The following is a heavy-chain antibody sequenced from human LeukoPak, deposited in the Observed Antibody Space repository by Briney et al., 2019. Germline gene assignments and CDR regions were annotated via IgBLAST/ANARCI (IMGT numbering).Heavy chain of an antibody. V-gene: IGHV3-23*01. Sequence: GGSLRLSCAASGFTFSSYAITWVRQAPGKGLEWVSAVSSNGAKTYYADSVKGRFTISRDNSKNTLYLQMNSLRAEDTAVYDCAKGGPRIAAAGYGMDVWGQGTTVTVSS. CDR1: GFTFSSYA. D-gene: IGHD6-13*01. CDR3: AKGGPRIAAAGYGMDV. J-gene: IGHJ6*02. CDR2: VSSNGAKT.